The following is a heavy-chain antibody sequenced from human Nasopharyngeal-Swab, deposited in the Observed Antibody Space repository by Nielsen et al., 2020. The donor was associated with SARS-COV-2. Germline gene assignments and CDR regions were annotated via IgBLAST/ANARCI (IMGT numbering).Heavy chain of an antibody. CDR3: ASSPRQPPARGWYFDL. V-gene: IGHV4-34*01. Sequence: LSCAVYGGSFSGYYWSWIRQPPGKGLEWIGEINHSGSTNYNPSLKSRVTISVDTSKNQFSLKLSSVTAADTAVYYCASSPRQPPARGWYFDLWGRGTLVTVSS. CDR2: INHSGST. CDR1: GGSFSGYY. J-gene: IGHJ2*01. D-gene: IGHD2-2*01.